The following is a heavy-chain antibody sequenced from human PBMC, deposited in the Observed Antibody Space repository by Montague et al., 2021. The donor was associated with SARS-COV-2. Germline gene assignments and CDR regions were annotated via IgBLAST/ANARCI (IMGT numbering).Heavy chain of an antibody. Sequence: SETLSLTCVVSSGSISPSDTHYWGWVRQAPGKGLEWIATISYSGSTSYNPPLRSRVTISVDTFKNQISLNLGFVTAADTSVYYCTRHSTPHAFDPWGQGFLVTVSS. J-gene: IGHJ5*02. V-gene: IGHV4-39*01. CDR2: ISYSGST. CDR1: SGSISPSDTHY. CDR3: TRHSTPHAFDP.